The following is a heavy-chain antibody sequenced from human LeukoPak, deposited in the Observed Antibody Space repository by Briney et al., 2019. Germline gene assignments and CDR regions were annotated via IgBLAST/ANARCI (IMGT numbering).Heavy chain of an antibody. V-gene: IGHV3-21*01. Sequence: GGSLRLSCAASGYTFSCCSMNWVRQAPGKGLEGLSSINNSGDDKYHADSVQGRFTISRDNAKNSLYLQMNSLRAEDTAVYYCARELDRIQDLDSWGQGTQVTVSS. CDR1: GYTFSCCS. J-gene: IGHJ4*02. CDR3: ARELDRIQDLDS. D-gene: IGHD1-1*01. CDR2: INNSGDDK.